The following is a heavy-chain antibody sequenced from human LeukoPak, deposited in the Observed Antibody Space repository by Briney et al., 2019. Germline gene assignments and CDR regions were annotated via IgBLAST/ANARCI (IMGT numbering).Heavy chain of an antibody. D-gene: IGHD4-23*01. J-gene: IGHJ4*02. CDR3: ARPSNYGGNSAFDY. Sequence: PGGSLRLSCAASGFTFSSYSMNWVRQAPGKGLEWVSSISSSSSYIYYADSVKGRFTISRDNAKNSLYLQMNSLTAEDTAVYYCARPSNYGGNSAFDYWGQGTLVTVSS. CDR2: ISSSSSYI. V-gene: IGHV3-21*01. CDR1: GFTFSSYS.